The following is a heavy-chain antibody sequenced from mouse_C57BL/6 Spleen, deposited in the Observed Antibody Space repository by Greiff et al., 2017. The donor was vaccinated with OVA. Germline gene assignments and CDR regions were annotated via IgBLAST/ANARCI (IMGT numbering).Heavy chain of an antibody. Sequence: SGAELVRPGASVTLSCKASGYTFTDYEMHWVKQTPVHGLEWIGAIDPETGGTAYNQKFKGQAILTADKYSSTAYMELRSLTSEDSAVYYCTMKSYDYDEGAWFAYWGKGTLVTVSA. CDR2: IDPETGGT. V-gene: IGHV1-15*01. D-gene: IGHD2-4*01. CDR1: GYTFTDYE. CDR3: TMKSYDYDEGAWFAY. J-gene: IGHJ3*01.